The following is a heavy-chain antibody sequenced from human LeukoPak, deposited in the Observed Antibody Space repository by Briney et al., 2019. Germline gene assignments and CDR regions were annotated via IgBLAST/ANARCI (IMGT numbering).Heavy chain of an antibody. CDR2: IYSGGST. CDR3: ARRPGSSGSYWNYYYGMDV. V-gene: IGHV3-53*01. J-gene: IGHJ6*02. Sequence: GGSLRPSCAASGFTVSSNYMSWVRQAPGKGLEWVSVIYSGGSTYYADSVEGRFTISRDNSKNTLYLQMNSLRAEDTAVYYCARRPGSSGSYWNYYYGMDVWGQGTTVTVSS. D-gene: IGHD1-26*01. CDR1: GFTVSSNY.